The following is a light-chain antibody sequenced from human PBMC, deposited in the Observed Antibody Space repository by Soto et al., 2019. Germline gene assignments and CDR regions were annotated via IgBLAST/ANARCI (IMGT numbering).Light chain of an antibody. Sequence: QSALTQPPSASGSPGQSVTISCTGTSSDIGAYNYVSWYQQHPGKAPKLIIYEVNERPSGVPDRFSGSKSGNTASLTVSGLQPEDEAEYYCSSFVASNNLRVFGTRTKVTVL. V-gene: IGLV2-8*01. J-gene: IGLJ1*01. CDR2: EVN. CDR1: SSDIGAYNY. CDR3: SSFVASNNLRV.